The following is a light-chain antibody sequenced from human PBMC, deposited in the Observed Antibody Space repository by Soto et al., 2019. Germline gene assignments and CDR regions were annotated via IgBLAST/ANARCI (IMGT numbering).Light chain of an antibody. CDR1: QSLLSSRNGRHT. J-gene: IGKJ4*01. V-gene: IGKV4-1*01. CDR2: WAS. CDR3: QQHLDFLVT. Sequence: DIVLTQSPEFLAVSLGERATIKCRSSQSLLSSRNGRHTLSWLQKKPGQPPRLLIYWASTRHSGVPDRFSCGASGTDFTLTISSLQPEDVAVYYCQQHLDFLVTFGGGTEVDIK.